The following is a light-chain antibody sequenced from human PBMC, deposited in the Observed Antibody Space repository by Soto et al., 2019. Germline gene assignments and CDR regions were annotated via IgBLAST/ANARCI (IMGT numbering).Light chain of an antibody. Sequence: SYELTQPLSLSVALGQTARLTCGGNNIGAKNVHWYQQKPGQAPVLVIYRDNNRPSGIPERFSGSNPGNPATLTITGAQAGDEADYSCQVWDYSTVVFGGGTKLTVL. V-gene: IGLV3-9*01. CDR3: QVWDYSTVV. CDR2: RDN. CDR1: NIGAKN. J-gene: IGLJ2*01.